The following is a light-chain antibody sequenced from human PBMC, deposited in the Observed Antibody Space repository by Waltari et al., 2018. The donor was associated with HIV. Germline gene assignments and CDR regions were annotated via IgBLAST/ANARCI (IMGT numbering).Light chain of an antibody. CDR1: SSAIDGYNY. J-gene: IGLJ2*01. V-gene: IGLV2-14*03. CDR2: DVS. Sequence: QSALTQPASVSGSPGQSITISCTGTSSAIDGYNYVSWYQQHQGKAPKLMIYDVSNRPSGLSNRFSGSKSGNTASLTISGLQAEDEADYYCSSYTSSSTKVFGGGTKLTVL. CDR3: SSYTSSSTKV.